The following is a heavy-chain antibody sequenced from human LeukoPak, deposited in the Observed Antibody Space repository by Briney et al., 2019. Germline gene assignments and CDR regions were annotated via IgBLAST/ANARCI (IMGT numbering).Heavy chain of an antibody. D-gene: IGHD3-10*01. V-gene: IGHV3-30*03. CDR2: ITYDGYYK. J-gene: IGHJ4*02. Sequence: GGSLRLSCTASGFTFTNYDMHWVRQTPGKGLEWVALITYDGYYKYYSDSVKGRFTISSDTSKNTLYLQMNSLRAEDTAVYYCARDLSPVVRAPPMGYWGQGSQVTVSS. CDR3: ARDLSPVVRAPPMGY. CDR1: GFTFTNYD.